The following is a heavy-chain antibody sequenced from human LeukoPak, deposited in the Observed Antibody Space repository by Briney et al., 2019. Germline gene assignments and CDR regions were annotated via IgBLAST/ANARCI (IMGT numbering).Heavy chain of an antibody. CDR3: ARSPYSSSWYRVTFFDY. CDR2: IYYSGST. D-gene: IGHD6-13*01. Sequence: SETLSLTCTVSGGSISSHYWSWIRQPPGKGLEWIGYIYYSGSTNYNPSLKSRVTISVDTSKNQFSLKLSSVTAADTAVYYCARSPYSSSWYRVTFFDYWGQGTLVTVSS. V-gene: IGHV4-59*11. CDR1: GGSISSHY. J-gene: IGHJ4*02.